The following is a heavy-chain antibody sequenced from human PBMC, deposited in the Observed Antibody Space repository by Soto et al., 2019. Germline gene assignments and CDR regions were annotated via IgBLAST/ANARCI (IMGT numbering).Heavy chain of an antibody. V-gene: IGHV4-31*03. Sequence: TLSLTCTVSGGSISRGGYYWSWIRQRPGKGLEWIGHVYYSGTTYSNPSLRSRIAISVDTSENHFSLKLSSLTAADTAIYFCARLDDSSGNTPFDFWGQGILVTVSS. J-gene: IGHJ4*02. CDR3: ARLDDSSGNTPFDF. CDR1: GGSISRGGYY. D-gene: IGHD3-22*01. CDR2: VYYSGTT.